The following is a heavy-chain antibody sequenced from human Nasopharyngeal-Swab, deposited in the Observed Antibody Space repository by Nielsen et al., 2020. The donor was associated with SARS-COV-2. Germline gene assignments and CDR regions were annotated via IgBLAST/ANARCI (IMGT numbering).Heavy chain of an antibody. CDR1: GFTFSNYA. CDR2: INNRGDDT. D-gene: IGHD5-12*01. V-gene: IGHV3-23*01. Sequence: GESLRLSCAASGFTFSNYAMSWVRQAPGKGLEWVSTINNRGDDTHYVDSVRGRFTVSRDNSKNTLYLQMNSLRGEDTAIYYCVKDLAYDEVSWGQGTLVTVSS. CDR3: VKDLAYDEVS. J-gene: IGHJ5*02.